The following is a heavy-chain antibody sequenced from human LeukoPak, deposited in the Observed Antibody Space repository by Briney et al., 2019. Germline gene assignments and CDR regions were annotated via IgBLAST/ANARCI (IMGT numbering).Heavy chain of an antibody. CDR1: GGTFSSYA. CDR3: ARGLQAPGSDFDY. CDR2: IIPIFGTA. J-gene: IGHJ4*02. Sequence: ASVKVSCKASGGTFSSYAISWVRQAPGQGLEWMGGIIPIFGTANYAQKFQGRVTITTDESTSTAYMELSSLRSEDTAVYYCARGLQAPGSDFDYWGQGTLVTVSS. V-gene: IGHV1-69*05.